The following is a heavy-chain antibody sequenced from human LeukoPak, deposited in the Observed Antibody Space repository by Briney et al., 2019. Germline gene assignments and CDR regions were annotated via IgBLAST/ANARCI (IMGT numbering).Heavy chain of an antibody. V-gene: IGHV3-48*03. CDR3: ARADSRIFRS. Sequence: GGSLRLSCAASGFTFSSYEMNWVRQAPGKGLEWVSYISSSGSTIYYADSVKGRFTISRDNAKNPLYLQMNSLRAEDTAVYYCARADSRIFRSWGQGTLVTVSS. D-gene: IGHD1-14*01. CDR2: ISSSGSTI. J-gene: IGHJ4*02. CDR1: GFTFSSYE.